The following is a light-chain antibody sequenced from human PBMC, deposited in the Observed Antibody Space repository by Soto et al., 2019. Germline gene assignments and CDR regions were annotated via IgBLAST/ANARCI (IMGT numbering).Light chain of an antibody. CDR2: DAS. V-gene: IGKV1-5*01. CDR3: QQYRSYST. J-gene: IGKJ1*01. Sequence: DIQMTPSPSTLSASVGVRVTITCRASQSLNTRLAWYQQRPGKAPKLLIYDASTLESGVPSRFSGGGSGTEFTLTINNLQPDDLATYICQQYRSYSTFGRGTKVDIK. CDR1: QSLNTR.